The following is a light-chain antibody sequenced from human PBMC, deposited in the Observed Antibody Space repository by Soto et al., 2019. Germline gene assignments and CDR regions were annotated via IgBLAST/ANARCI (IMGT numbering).Light chain of an antibody. V-gene: IGKV3-15*01. Sequence: EIVMTQSPATLSVSPGERATLACRASQSAGTKLAWYQQKPGQAPRRLIYAASTRTTGSPVRFSGSWSGTEFTLTISSLQSEDFAVYYCQHYSKGPLVTFGGGTKVEIK. J-gene: IGKJ4*01. CDR2: AAS. CDR3: QHYSKGPLVT. CDR1: QSAGTK.